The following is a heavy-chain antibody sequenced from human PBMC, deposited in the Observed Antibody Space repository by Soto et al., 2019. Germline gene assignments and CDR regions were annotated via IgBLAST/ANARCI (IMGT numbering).Heavy chain of an antibody. Sequence: ASVKVSCKASGYTFTSCYMHWVRQAPGQGLEWMGIINPSGGSTSYAQKFQGRVTMTRDTSTSTVYMELSSLRSEDTAVYYCARVPFMADDAFDIWGQGTMVTVSS. V-gene: IGHV1-46*01. CDR2: INPSGGST. CDR3: ARVPFMADDAFDI. CDR1: GYTFTSCY. D-gene: IGHD3-10*01. J-gene: IGHJ3*02.